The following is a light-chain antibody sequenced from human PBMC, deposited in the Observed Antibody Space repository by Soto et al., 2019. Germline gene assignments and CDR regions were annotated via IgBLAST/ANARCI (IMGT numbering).Light chain of an antibody. J-gene: IGKJ4*01. CDR1: QSVSSY. V-gene: IGKV3-11*01. Sequence: EIVLTQSPATLSLSPGGRATLSCRASQSVSSYLAWYQQKPGQAPRLLIYDASNRATGIPARFSGSGSGTDFTLTISSLEPEDFAVYYCQQRSNLPQVTFGGGTKVEIK. CDR3: QQRSNLPQVT. CDR2: DAS.